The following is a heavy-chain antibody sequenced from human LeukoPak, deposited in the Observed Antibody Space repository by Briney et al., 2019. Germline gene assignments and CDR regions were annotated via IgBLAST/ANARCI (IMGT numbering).Heavy chain of an antibody. CDR2: ISPILGTV. J-gene: IGHJ4*02. D-gene: IGHD5-12*01. Sequence: SVKVSCKTSGGTFSSYAVSWVRQAPGQGLEWRGRISPILGTVNYAQKFQGRVTFDADKSTGTAYMELSSLTSEDTAVYFCAQLPATMDAVGYYFDGWGQGTLVTAS. CDR3: AQLPATMDAVGYYFDG. V-gene: IGHV1-69*04. CDR1: GGTFSSYA.